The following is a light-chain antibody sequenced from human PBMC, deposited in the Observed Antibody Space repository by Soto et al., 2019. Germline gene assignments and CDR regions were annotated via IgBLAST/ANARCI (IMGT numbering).Light chain of an antibody. V-gene: IGKV1-5*01. J-gene: IGKJ3*01. CDR1: QSISTW. CDR3: QQYKNYLT. Sequence: DIQMTQSPSTQSASVGDRVTITCRASQSISTWLAWYQQKPGKAPKVLIYGASSLESGVPSRFSGSGSGTEFTLTISSLQPDDFATYYCQQYKNYLTFGPGTKVDIK. CDR2: GAS.